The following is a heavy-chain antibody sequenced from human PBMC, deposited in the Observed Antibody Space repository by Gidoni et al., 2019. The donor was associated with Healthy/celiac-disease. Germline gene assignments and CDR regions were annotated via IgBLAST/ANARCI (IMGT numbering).Heavy chain of an antibody. V-gene: IGHV3-30*18. D-gene: IGHD3-3*01. CDR1: GFTFSSYG. J-gene: IGHJ4*02. CDR2: ISYDGSNK. Sequence: QVQLVESGGGVVQPGRSLRLSCAASGFTFSSYGMHWVRQAPGKGLEWVAVISYDGSNKYYADSVKGRFTISRDNSKNTLYLQMNSLRAEDTAVYYCAKDPRFLEWLPLGRGIDYWGQGTLVTVSS. CDR3: AKDPRFLEWLPLGRGIDY.